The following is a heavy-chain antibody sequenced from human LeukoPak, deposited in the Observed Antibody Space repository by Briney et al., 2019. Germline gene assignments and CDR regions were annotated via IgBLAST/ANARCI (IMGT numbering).Heavy chain of an antibody. CDR1: GYTLTELS. CDR3: ATWDSSGYYYFDY. D-gene: IGHD3-22*01. CDR2: FDPEDGGT. V-gene: IGHV1-24*01. Sequence: GASVKVSCKVSGYTLTELSMHWVRQAPGKGLEWMGGFDPEDGGTIYAQKFQGRVTMTEDTSTDTAYMELSSLRSEDTAVYYCATWDSSGYYYFDYWGQGTLVTVSS. J-gene: IGHJ4*02.